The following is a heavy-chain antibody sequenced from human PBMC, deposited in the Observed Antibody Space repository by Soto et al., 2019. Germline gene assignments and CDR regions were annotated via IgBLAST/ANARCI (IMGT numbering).Heavy chain of an antibody. CDR1: GGTFSSYA. Sequence: QVQLVQSGAEVKKPGSSVKVSCKASGGTFSSYAISWVRQAPGQGLEWMGGIIPIFGTANYAKKFQGRVTITADESTSTAYMELSSLRSEDTAVYYCARVRYREYYYGSGRVDPWGQGTLVNASS. V-gene: IGHV1-69*01. D-gene: IGHD3-10*01. CDR3: ARVRYREYYYGSGRVDP. J-gene: IGHJ5*02. CDR2: IIPIFGTA.